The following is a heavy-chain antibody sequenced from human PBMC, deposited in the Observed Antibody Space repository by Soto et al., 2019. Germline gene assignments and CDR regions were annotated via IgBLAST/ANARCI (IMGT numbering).Heavy chain of an antibody. CDR2: MNPNSGNT. J-gene: IGHJ4*02. CDR1: GYTFYIYD. V-gene: IGHV1-8*01. D-gene: IGHD1-1*01. CDR3: ARGAAGTTYFDY. Sequence: GASAKISSEASGYTFYIYDIILVRQATGQGLEWMGWMNPNSGNTGCAQKFQGRVTMTRDTSISTAYVDLSSLRSEDTAVYYCARGAAGTTYFDYWGQGALVTVSS.